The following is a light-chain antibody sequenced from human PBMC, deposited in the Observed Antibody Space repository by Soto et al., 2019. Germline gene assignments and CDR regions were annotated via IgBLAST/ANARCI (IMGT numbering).Light chain of an antibody. CDR3: QQSYSTPHT. Sequence: DIQMTQSPSSLSASVGDRVTITCRASQSISSYLNWYQQKPGKAPKLLIYAPSSLQSGVPSRFSGSGSGTDFTLTISSLQPEDFATYYCQQSYSTPHTFGPGTKVDIK. CDR2: APS. J-gene: IGKJ3*01. CDR1: QSISSY. V-gene: IGKV1-39*01.